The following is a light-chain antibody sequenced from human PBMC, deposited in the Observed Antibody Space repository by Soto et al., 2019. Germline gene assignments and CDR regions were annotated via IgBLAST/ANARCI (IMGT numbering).Light chain of an antibody. CDR3: QQYNSYPRT. V-gene: IGKV3-20*01. CDR2: DAS. CDR1: QSITNNY. Sequence: EIVLTQSPGTLSLSPGERATLSCRASQSITNNYLAWYQQKPGQSPRLLIYDASFRATGIPDRFSGSGSGTDFTLTISRLEPEDFATYYCQQYNSYPRTFGQGTKVEIK. J-gene: IGKJ1*01.